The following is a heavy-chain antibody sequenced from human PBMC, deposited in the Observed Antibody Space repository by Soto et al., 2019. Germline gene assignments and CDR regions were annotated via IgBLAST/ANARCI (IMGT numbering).Heavy chain of an antibody. CDR2: MSGSGGSL. Sequence: EVRLLESGGGLVQPGGSLRLSCAGSGFIFSDYGISWVRQAPEKGLQWVAAMSGSGGSLYYADSVKGRFTISRDNSKNTLYLQMSSLRGEDTAIYYCAKTFGSNWLLDYWGQGTLVTASS. D-gene: IGHD3-3*01. V-gene: IGHV3-23*01. CDR3: AKTFGSNWLLDY. J-gene: IGHJ4*02. CDR1: GFIFSDYG.